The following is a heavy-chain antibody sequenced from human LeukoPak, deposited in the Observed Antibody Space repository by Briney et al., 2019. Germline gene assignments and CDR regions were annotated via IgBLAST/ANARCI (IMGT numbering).Heavy chain of an antibody. CDR3: ARGPQH. Sequence: PSQTLSLTCTVSGGSINSAEHYWSWLRQPVGTGLEWVGRIYTSVATNYNPSLKSRVTISVDTSKNQFSLKLSSVTAADTAVYYCARGPQHWGQGTLVTVSS. CDR1: GGSINSAEHY. J-gene: IGHJ1*01. CDR2: IYTSVAT. V-gene: IGHV4-61*02.